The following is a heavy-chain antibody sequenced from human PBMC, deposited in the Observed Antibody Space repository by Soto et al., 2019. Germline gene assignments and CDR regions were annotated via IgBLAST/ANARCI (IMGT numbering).Heavy chain of an antibody. CDR3: AKDGGGACSVPRGGRSPYFEMDV. Sequence: EVQLVESGGGLLQPGGSLRLSCVASGFTFKDHAMHWVRLLSGRGLAWVSCTVCDSGITDDGDSVNGRFTISRDNAKSSLALQRNSLRLEYTAIYYCAKDGGGACSVPRGGRSPYFEMDVWGPGTTVTVAS. CDR2: TVCDSGIT. V-gene: IGHV3-9*01. CDR1: GFTFKDHA. J-gene: IGHJ6*02. D-gene: IGHD2-15*01.